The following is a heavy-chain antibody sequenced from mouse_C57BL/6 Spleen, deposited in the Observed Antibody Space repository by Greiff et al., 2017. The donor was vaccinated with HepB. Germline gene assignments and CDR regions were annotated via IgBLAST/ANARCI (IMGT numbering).Heavy chain of an antibody. Sequence: VQLKQSGAELVRPGASVKLSCKASGYTFTDYYINWVKQRPGQGLEWIARIYPGSGNTYYNEKFKGKATLTAEKSSSTAYMQLSSLTSEDSAVYFCARSSYDGYPDYWGQGTTLTVSS. D-gene: IGHD2-3*01. CDR2: IYPGSGNT. CDR1: GYTFTDYY. V-gene: IGHV1-76*01. J-gene: IGHJ2*01. CDR3: ARSSYDGYPDY.